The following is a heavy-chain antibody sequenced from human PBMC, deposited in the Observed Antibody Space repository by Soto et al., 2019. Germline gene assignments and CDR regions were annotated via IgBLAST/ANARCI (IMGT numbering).Heavy chain of an antibody. V-gene: IGHV4-34*01. J-gene: IGHJ5*02. CDR3: ARSSMDWFDP. CDR1: GGSFSGYY. Sequence: ASETLSLTCSVYGGSFSGYYWSSIRQPPGKGLEWIGEINHSGSTNYNPSLKSRVTISLDTSKNQFSLKLSSVTAADTAAYYCARSSMDWFDPWGKGTLVTVSS. CDR2: INHSGST. D-gene: IGHD2-2*01.